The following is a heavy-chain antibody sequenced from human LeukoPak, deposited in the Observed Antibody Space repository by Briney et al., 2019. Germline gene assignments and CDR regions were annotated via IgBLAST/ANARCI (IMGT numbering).Heavy chain of an antibody. CDR2: IKQDGSEK. CDR1: GFTFTSYW. V-gene: IGHV3-7*01. Sequence: GGSLRLSCAASGFTFTSYWMTWVRQAPGKGLEWVANIKQDGSEKYYVDSLKGRLTISRDNAKNSLYLQMNSLRAEDTAVYYCARARVRIGGFDPWGQGTLVTVSS. J-gene: IGHJ5*02. CDR3: ARARVRIGGFDP. D-gene: IGHD3-3*01.